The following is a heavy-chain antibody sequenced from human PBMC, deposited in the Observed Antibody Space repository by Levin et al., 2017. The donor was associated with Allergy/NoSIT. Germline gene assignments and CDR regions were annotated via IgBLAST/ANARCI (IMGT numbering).Heavy chain of an antibody. CDR2: IIPIFGTA. Sequence: GASVKVSCKASGGTFSSYAISWVRQAPGQGLEWMGGIIPIFGTANYAQKFQGRVTITADESTSTAYMELSSLRSEDTAVYYCAREEVSHYYGSGSPARGAFDIWGQGTMVTVSS. CDR3: AREEVSHYYGSGSPARGAFDI. V-gene: IGHV1-69*13. D-gene: IGHD3-10*01. CDR1: GGTFSSYA. J-gene: IGHJ3*02.